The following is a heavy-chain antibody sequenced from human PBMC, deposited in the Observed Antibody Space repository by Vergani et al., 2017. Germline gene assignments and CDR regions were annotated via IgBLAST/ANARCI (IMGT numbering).Heavy chain of an antibody. J-gene: IGHJ4*01. CDR2: IYYSGST. D-gene: IGHD2-2*01. CDR1: GESFSSYY. V-gene: IGHV4-59*01. Sequence: QVQLQQWGAGVVKPSGTLSLTCAVSGESFSSYYWSWIRQPPGKGLEWIWYIYYSGSTNYNPSLKSRVTISVDTSKNQFSLKLSSVTAADTAVYYCARGAYCSSSSCPPKYWGHGTRVTVYS. CDR3: ARGAYCSSSSCPPKY.